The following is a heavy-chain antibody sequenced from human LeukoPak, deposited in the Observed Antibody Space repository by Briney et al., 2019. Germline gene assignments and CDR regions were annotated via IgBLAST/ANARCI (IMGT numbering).Heavy chain of an antibody. CDR2: IKEDGSED. CDR1: GFTFSRAW. Sequence: GGSLRLSCAASGFTFSRAWMSWVRQAPGKGLEWVANIKEDGSEDYYADSVKDRFAISKDNAKNSLYLQMNNLRAEDTAMYYCARDADGYEDWGQGTLVIVSS. J-gene: IGHJ4*02. V-gene: IGHV3-7*03. D-gene: IGHD5-24*01. CDR3: ARDADGYED.